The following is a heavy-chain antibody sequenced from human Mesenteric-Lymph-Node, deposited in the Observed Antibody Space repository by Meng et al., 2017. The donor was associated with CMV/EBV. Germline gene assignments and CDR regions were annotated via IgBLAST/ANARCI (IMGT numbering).Heavy chain of an antibody. CDR2: IKQDGSEK. J-gene: IGHJ4*02. V-gene: IGHV3-7*01. Sequence: GESLKISCAASGFTFSSYWMSWVRQAPGKGLEWVANIKQDGSEKYYVDSVKGRFTISRDNAKNSLYLQMNSLRAEDTAVYYCTTSSSSVYWGQGTLVTVSS. CDR3: TTSSSSVY. D-gene: IGHD6-6*01. CDR1: GFTFSSYW.